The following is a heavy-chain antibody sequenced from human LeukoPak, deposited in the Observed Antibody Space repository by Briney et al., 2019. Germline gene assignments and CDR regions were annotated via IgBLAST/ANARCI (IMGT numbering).Heavy chain of an antibody. Sequence: GGSLRLSCAASGFTFSSYAMSWVREAPEEGLEGVSAMRGRGGITYYADSVKGRFTISRDNSKSTLYLEMNSLRAEDTAVYYCAKETYYDILTGYYYYSGMDVWGQGTTVTVSS. J-gene: IGHJ6*02. V-gene: IGHV3-23*01. CDR3: AKETYYDILTGYYYYSGMDV. CDR2: MRGRGGIT. CDR1: GFTFSSYA. D-gene: IGHD3-9*01.